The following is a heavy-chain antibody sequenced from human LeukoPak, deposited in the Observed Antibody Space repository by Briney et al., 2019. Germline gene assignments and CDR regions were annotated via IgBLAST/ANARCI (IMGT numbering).Heavy chain of an antibody. CDR1: GYSISSGYY. J-gene: IGHJ4*02. CDR3: ARGLGITMVRGVIIFVPYFDY. CDR2: IYHSGSA. D-gene: IGHD3-10*01. V-gene: IGHV4-38-2*02. Sequence: PSETLSLTCTVSGYSISSGYYWGWIRQPPGKGLEWIGSIYHSGSAYYNPSLKSRVTISVDTSKNQFSLKLSSVTAADTAVYYCARGLGITMVRGVIIFVPYFDYWGQGTLVTVSS.